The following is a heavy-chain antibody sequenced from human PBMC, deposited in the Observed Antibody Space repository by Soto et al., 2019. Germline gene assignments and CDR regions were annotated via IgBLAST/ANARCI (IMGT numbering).Heavy chain of an antibody. J-gene: IGHJ6*02. CDR1: GGSISSYY. D-gene: IGHD3-10*01. Sequence: PSETLSLTCTVSGGSISSYYWSWVRQPPGKGLEWIGYIYYSGSTNYNPSLKSRVTISLDTPKNQFSLKLTSVTAADTAVYYCARPSITHYAMDVWGQGTTVTVSS. V-gene: IGHV4-59*01. CDR3: ARPSITHYAMDV. CDR2: IYYSGST.